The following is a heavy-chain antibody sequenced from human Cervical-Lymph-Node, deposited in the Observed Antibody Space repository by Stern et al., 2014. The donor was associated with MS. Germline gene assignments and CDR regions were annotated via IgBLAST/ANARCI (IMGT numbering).Heavy chain of an antibody. CDR2: INPDSGYT. D-gene: IGHD2-21*02. Sequence: QLVQSGAEVKMPGTSVTVSCKTSGYIFTGYYMHWVRQAPGQGLEWMGWINPDSGYTNYAQKFRGRVTMTTDTSLSTAYMELSNVRPDDTAVFFCARDSAFGVTPGTHAFDLWGQGTIVTVSS. V-gene: IGHV1-2*02. J-gene: IGHJ3*01. CDR1: GYIFTGYY. CDR3: ARDSAFGVTPGTHAFDL.